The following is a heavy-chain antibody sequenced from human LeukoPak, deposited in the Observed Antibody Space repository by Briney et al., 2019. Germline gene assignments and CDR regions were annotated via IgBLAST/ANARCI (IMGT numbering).Heavy chain of an antibody. D-gene: IGHD6-13*01. Sequence: PSETLSLTCAVYGGSFSGYYWSWIRQPPGKGLEWIGEINHSGSTNYNPSLKSRVTISVDTSKNQFSLKLSSVTAADTAVYYCAGGSLAAAGTPFDYWGQGTLVTVSS. CDR3: AGGSLAAAGTPFDY. CDR1: GGSFSGYY. J-gene: IGHJ4*02. V-gene: IGHV4-34*01. CDR2: INHSGST.